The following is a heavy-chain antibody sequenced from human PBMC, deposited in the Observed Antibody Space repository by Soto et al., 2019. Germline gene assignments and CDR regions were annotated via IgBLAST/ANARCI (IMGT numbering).Heavy chain of an antibody. V-gene: IGHV6-1*01. CDR3: ARELASYSSSWYFGWFDP. D-gene: IGHD6-13*01. J-gene: IGHJ5*02. CDR1: GDSVSSNSAA. Sequence: SQTLSLTCAISGDSVSSNSAAWNWIRQSPSRGLEWLGRTYYRSKWYNDYAVSVKSRITINPDTSKNQFSLQLNSVTPEDTAVYYCARELASYSSSWYFGWFDPWGQGTLVTVSS. CDR2: TYYRSKWYN.